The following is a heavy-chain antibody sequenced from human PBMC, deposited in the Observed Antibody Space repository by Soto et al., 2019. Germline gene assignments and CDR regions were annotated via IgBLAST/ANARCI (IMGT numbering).Heavy chain of an antibody. D-gene: IGHD3-22*01. Sequence: GGSLRLSCAASGFTFSSYEMNWVRQAPGKGLEWVSYISSSGSTIYYADSVKGRFTISRDNAKNSLYLQMNSLRAEDTAVYYCASNYYDSSGYYWNYYYYGMDVWGQGTTVTV. J-gene: IGHJ6*02. V-gene: IGHV3-48*03. CDR1: GFTFSSYE. CDR3: ASNYYDSSGYYWNYYYYGMDV. CDR2: ISSSGSTI.